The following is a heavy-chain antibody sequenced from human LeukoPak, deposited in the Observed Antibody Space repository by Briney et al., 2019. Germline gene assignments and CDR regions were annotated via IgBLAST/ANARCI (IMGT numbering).Heavy chain of an antibody. Sequence: SETLSLTYTVSGDSISSYYWSWVRQPPGKGLEWIGHIYSSGSTNYNPSLKSRVTISVDTSKNQFSLKLSSVTAADTAVYYCARIPPAINYYYYYIDVWGKGTTVTVSS. J-gene: IGHJ6*03. CDR2: IYSSGST. D-gene: IGHD2-2*02. CDR1: GDSISSYY. CDR3: ARIPPAINYYYYYIDV. V-gene: IGHV4-59*01.